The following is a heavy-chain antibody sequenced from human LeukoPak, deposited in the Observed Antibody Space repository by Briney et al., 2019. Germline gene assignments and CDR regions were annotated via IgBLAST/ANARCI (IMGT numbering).Heavy chain of an antibody. CDR1: AFTFNTYW. CDR2: INGDESST. CDR3: ARGAKWAYYSDY. V-gene: IGHV3-74*01. D-gene: IGHD1-26*01. Sequence: GGSLRLSCAASAFTFNTYWMHWVRQVPGRGLEWVSRINGDESSTNYADSVKGRFTISRDNAKDTLYLHMNSRTAEDTAVYYCARGAKWAYYSDYWGQGTLVTVSS. J-gene: IGHJ4*02.